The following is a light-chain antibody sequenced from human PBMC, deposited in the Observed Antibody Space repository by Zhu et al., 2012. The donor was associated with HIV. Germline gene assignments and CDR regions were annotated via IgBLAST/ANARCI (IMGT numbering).Light chain of an antibody. CDR1: QSISSTY. J-gene: IGKJ1*01. V-gene: IGKV3-20*01. Sequence: EIVLTQSPGTLSLSPGERATLSCRASQSISSTYLAWYQQKPGQAPIIYGASSRATGIPDRFSGSGSGTDFTLTISRLEPEDFAVYYCQQYNYSPRTFGQGTKVEIK. CDR2: GAS. CDR3: QQYNYSPRT.